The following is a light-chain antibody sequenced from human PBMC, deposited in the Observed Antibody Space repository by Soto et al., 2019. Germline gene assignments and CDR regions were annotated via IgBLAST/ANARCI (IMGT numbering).Light chain of an antibody. CDR3: ISFTSRHIYV. Sequence: QSVLTQPASVSGSPGQSITISCTGTSSDVGGYNYVSWYQQHPGRAPKLIIYDVTNRPSGISNRFSGSKSGNTASLTISGLKTEDEADYYCISFTSRHIYVFGTGTQLTVL. CDR1: SSDVGGYNY. V-gene: IGLV2-14*03. CDR2: DVT. J-gene: IGLJ1*01.